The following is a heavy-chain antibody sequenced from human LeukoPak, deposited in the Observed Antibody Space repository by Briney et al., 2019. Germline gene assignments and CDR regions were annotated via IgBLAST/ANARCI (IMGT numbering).Heavy chain of an antibody. J-gene: IGHJ4*02. Sequence: GGSLRLSCAASGFTVSSNYMSWVRQAPAQGLERDSVIYSGGSTYYADSVKGRFTISRDNSKNTLYLQMNSLRAEDTAVYYCASGQLLWFGELWGGFDYWGQGTLVTVSS. D-gene: IGHD3-10*01. V-gene: IGHV3-66*01. CDR3: ASGQLLWFGELWGGFDY. CDR2: IYSGGST. CDR1: GFTVSSNY.